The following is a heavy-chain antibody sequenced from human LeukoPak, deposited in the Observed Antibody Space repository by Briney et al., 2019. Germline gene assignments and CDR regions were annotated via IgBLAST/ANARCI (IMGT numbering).Heavy chain of an antibody. J-gene: IGHJ4*02. D-gene: IGHD2-2*01. CDR1: GYSFTSYW. CDR3: TRVHLYCSSTSCYSFDY. Sequence: GESLKISCKGFGYSFTSYWIAWVRQMPGKGLEWMGIIYPGDSDTRYSPSFQGHVTISGDESISTVYLQWSSLQASDTAMYYCTRVHLYCSSTSCYSFDYWGQGTLVTVSS. CDR2: IYPGDSDT. V-gene: IGHV5-51*01.